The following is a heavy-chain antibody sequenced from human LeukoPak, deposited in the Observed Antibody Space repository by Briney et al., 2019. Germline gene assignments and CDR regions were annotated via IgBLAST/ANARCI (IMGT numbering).Heavy chain of an antibody. D-gene: IGHD6-13*01. Sequence: GAPVKVSCKASGYTFTSYYMHWVRQAPGQGLEWMGIINPSGGSTSYAQKFQGRVTMTRDTSTSTVYMELSSLRSEDTAVYYCAVAAARVVFDYWGQGTLVTVSS. CDR3: AVAAARVVFDY. CDR2: INPSGGST. CDR1: GYTFTSYY. V-gene: IGHV1-46*01. J-gene: IGHJ4*02.